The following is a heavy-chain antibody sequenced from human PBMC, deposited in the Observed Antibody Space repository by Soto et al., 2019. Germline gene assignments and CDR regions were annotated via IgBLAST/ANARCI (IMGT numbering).Heavy chain of an antibody. CDR1: GGSISSGGYY. CDR2: IYYSGST. J-gene: IGHJ4*02. D-gene: IGHD4-17*01. CDR3: ARGYGDYLGNFDY. V-gene: IGHV4-31*03. Sequence: KPSETLSLTCTVSGGSISSGGYYWSWIRQHPGKGLEWIGYIYYSGSTYYNPSLKSRVTISVDTSKNQFSLKLSSVTAADTAVYYCARGYGDYLGNFDYWGQGTLVTVSS.